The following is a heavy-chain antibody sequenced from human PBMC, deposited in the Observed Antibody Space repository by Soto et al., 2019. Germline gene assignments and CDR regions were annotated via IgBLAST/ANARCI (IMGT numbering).Heavy chain of an antibody. CDR2: ISYDGSNK. CDR1: GFTFSSYA. CDR3: ARAPDIVLIRAYYYYGMDV. V-gene: IGHV3-30-3*01. J-gene: IGHJ6*02. D-gene: IGHD2-8*01. Sequence: GGSLRLSCAASGFTFSSYAMHWVRQAPGKGLEWVAVISYDGSNKYYADSVKGRFTISRDNSKNTLYVQMNSLRPEDTAVYYCARAPDIVLIRAYYYYGMDVWGQGTKVTVSS.